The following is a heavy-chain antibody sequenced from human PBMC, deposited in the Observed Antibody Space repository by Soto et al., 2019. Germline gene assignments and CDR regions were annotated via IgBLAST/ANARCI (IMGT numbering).Heavy chain of an antibody. V-gene: IGHV4-34*01. J-gene: IGHJ4*02. D-gene: IGHD4-17*01. Sequence: QVQLQQWGAGLLKPSETLSLTCAVYGGSFSGYYGSWIRQPPGKGLEWIGEINPSGSTNYTPSLKSRVTMSGDTPKNQFPLRLTSVTAADTAVYYCARGRDGGAANWGQGTLVTVSS. CDR2: INPSGST. CDR3: ARGRDGGAAN. CDR1: GGSFSGYY.